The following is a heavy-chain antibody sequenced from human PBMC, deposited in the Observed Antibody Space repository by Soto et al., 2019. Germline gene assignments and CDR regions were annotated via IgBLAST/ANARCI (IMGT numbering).Heavy chain of an antibody. D-gene: IGHD3-16*01. Sequence: GGSLRLSCAASGFTIYSYGMNWVRQAPGKGPEWVSFISLSGSDEYYADSVKGRFTISRDQAKNSLYLQMNSLRAEDTAVYYCASNTRYDPPDYWGQGALVTVSS. CDR3: ASNTRYDPPDY. V-gene: IGHV3-21*04. CDR2: ISLSGSDE. CDR1: GFTIYSYG. J-gene: IGHJ4*02.